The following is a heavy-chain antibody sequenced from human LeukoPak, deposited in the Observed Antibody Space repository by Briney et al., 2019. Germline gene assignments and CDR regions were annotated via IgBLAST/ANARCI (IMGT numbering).Heavy chain of an antibody. V-gene: IGHV1-8*03. Sequence: GASVKVSCKASGGTFSNYIFNWVRQAPGQGLEWMGWMNPNSGNTGYAQKFQGRVTITRNTSISTAYMELSSLRSEDTAVYYCARGKGPDAFDIWGQGTMVTVSS. CDR1: GGTFSNYI. J-gene: IGHJ3*02. CDR3: ARGKGPDAFDI. CDR2: MNPNSGNT.